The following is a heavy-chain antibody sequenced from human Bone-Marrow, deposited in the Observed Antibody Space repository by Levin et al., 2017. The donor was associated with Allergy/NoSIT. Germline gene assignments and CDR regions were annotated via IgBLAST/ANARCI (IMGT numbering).Heavy chain of an antibody. D-gene: IGHD3-22*01. J-gene: IGHJ3*02. Sequence: GGSLRLSCEASVFTFDSYWMSWVRQAPGKGLEWVANIKYDGSEKYYMESVKGRFTISRDNAKSSLFLQMNSLRAEDTAVYYCTRIYDSSGYYSGVGAFDIWGQGTMVTVSS. CDR3: TRIYDSSGYYSGVGAFDI. V-gene: IGHV3-7*03. CDR2: IKYDGSEK. CDR1: VFTFDSYW.